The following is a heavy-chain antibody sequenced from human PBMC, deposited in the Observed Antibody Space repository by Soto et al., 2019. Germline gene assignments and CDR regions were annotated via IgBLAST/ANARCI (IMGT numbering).Heavy chain of an antibody. D-gene: IGHD6-19*01. CDR3: ARGGAVAGDPNLQRYYSGRDV. CDR1: GRTFSSYS. CDR2: ITPVLGIA. V-gene: IGHV1-69*02. J-gene: IGHJ6*02. Sequence: QVQLVQSGAEVKKPGSSVKVSCEASGRTFSSYSIIWVRQAPGQGLEWMGRITPVLGIANYAQKFQGRVTMTADKSTSTAYMDLSSLTFEDTAVYYCARGGAVAGDPNLQRYYSGRDVWGQGTTVTVSS.